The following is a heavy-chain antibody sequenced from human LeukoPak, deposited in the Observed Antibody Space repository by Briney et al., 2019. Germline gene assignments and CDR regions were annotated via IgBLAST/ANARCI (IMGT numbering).Heavy chain of an antibody. J-gene: IGHJ3*02. CDR2: IRYDGSNK. CDR3: AKYGDYCSSTSCPWRAFDI. CDR1: GFTFSSYG. Sequence: PGGSLRLSCAASGFTFSSYGMHWVRQAPGKGLECVAFIRYDGSNKYYADSVKGRFTISRDNSKNTLCLQMNSLRAEDTAVYYCAKYGDYCSSTSCPWRAFDIWGQGTMVTVSS. D-gene: IGHD2-2*01. V-gene: IGHV3-30*02.